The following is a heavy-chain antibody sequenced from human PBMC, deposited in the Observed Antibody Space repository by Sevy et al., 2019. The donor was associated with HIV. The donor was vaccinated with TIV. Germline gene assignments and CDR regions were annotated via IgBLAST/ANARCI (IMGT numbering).Heavy chain of an antibody. CDR3: AHETFGRFES. CDR1: GFTFSTTW. D-gene: IGHD3-16*01. Sequence: GRSLRLSCAASGFTFSTTWMNWVRQAPGKGLEWVANIRGDGIDKHYVDSVEGRFTISRDNAKNFLFLQMNSLRVEDTAVYYCAHETFGRFESWGQGTLVTVSS. V-gene: IGHV3-7*01. CDR2: IRGDGIDK. J-gene: IGHJ4*02.